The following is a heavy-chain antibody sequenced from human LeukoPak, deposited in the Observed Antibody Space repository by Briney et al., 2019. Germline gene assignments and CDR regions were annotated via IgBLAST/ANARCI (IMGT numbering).Heavy chain of an antibody. D-gene: IGHD5-18*01. CDR1: GITFSNYA. J-gene: IGHJ4*02. V-gene: IGHV3-23*01. CDR2: ISGSAHKI. Sequence: GGSLRLSCVASGITFSNYAVSWVRQAPEKGLDWVSVISGSAHKIRYADSVKGRFTISRDNSENIVYLQMNNLRVEDTAVYYCAGRPTGYSSGYIHWGQGTLVTVPS. CDR3: AGRPTGYSSGYIH.